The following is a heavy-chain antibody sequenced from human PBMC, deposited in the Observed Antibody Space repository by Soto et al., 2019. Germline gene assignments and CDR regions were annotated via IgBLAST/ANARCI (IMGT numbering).Heavy chain of an antibody. V-gene: IGHV4-59*08. J-gene: IGHJ4*02. CDR2: IYYSGST. CDR3: ARHGSGEFSTIFDY. D-gene: IGHD3-10*01. CDR1: GGSISSYY. Sequence: SQTLSLTCTVSGGSISSYYWSWIRQPPGKGLEWIGYIYYSGSTNYNPSLKSRVTISVDTSKNQFSLKLSSVTAADTAVYYCARHGSGEFSTIFDYWGQGTLVTVSS.